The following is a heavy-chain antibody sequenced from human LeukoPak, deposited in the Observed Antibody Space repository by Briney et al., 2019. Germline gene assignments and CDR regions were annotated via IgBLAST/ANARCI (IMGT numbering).Heavy chain of an antibody. V-gene: IGHV6-1*01. CDR3: ARGGENYGDLHYYYYGMDV. CDR2: TYYRSKWYN. D-gene: IGHD4-17*01. CDR1: GDSVSSYSAA. Sequence: SQTLSLTCAISGDSVSSYSAAWNWIRQSPSRGLEWLGRTYYRSKWYNDYAVSVKSRITINPDTSKNQFSLQLNSVTPEDTAVYYCARGGENYGDLHYYYYGMDVWGQGTTVTVSS. J-gene: IGHJ6*02.